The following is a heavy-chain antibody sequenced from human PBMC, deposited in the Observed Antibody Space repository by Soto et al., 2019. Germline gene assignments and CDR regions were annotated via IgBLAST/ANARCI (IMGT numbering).Heavy chain of an antibody. D-gene: IGHD6-19*01. J-gene: IGHJ6*02. CDR2: IIPIFGTA. CDR3: ATPYSSGGSYYYYGVDV. Sequence: QVQLVQSGAEVKKPGSSVKVSCKASGGTFSSYAISWVRQAPGQGLEWMGGIIPIFGTADYAQKFQGRVTITADESTSTAYMELSSLRSEATAMYYCATPYSSGGSYYYYGVDVWGQGTTVTVSS. V-gene: IGHV1-69*12. CDR1: GGTFSSYA.